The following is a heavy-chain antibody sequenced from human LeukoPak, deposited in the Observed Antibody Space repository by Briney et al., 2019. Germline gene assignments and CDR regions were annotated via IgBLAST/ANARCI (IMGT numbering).Heavy chain of an antibody. V-gene: IGHV3-23*01. D-gene: IGHD3-10*01. CDR2: ISGSGVST. J-gene: IGHJ4*02. Sequence: SGGSLRLSCAASGFTFSSYAMSWVRQAPGKGREWVSAISGSGVSTYYADSVKGRFTISRDNSKNTLYLQMNSLRVEDTAVYFCAQDRGAPMVRGVLDYWGQGTLVTVSS. CDR3: AQDRGAPMVRGVLDY. CDR1: GFTFSSYA.